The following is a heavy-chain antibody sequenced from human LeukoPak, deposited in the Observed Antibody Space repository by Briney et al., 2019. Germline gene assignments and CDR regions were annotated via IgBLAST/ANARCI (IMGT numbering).Heavy chain of an antibody. Sequence: ASVKVSCKASGGTFSSYAINWVRQATGQGLEWMGWMNPNSGNTGYAQKFQGRVTMTRNTSISTAYMELSSLRSEDTAVYYCARGDHYDFWSGYYRLFDYWGQGTLVTVSS. V-gene: IGHV1-8*02. CDR2: MNPNSGNT. D-gene: IGHD3-3*01. J-gene: IGHJ4*02. CDR1: GGTFSSYA. CDR3: ARGDHYDFWSGYYRLFDY.